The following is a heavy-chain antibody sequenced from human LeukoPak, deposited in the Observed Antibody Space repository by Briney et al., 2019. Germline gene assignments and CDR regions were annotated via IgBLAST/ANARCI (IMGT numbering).Heavy chain of an antibody. CDR1: GFTFSSYG. Sequence: GRSLRLSCAASGFTFSSYGMHWVRQAPGKGLEWVAVIWYDGSNKYYADSVKGRFTISRDNSKNTLYLQMNSLRAEDTAVYYCARGTRGSNSFDYWGQGTLVTVSS. CDR2: IWYDGSNK. D-gene: IGHD1-26*01. V-gene: IGHV3-33*01. J-gene: IGHJ4*02. CDR3: ARGTRGSNSFDY.